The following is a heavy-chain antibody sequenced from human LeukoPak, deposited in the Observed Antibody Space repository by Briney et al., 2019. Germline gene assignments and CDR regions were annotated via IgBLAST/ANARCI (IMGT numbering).Heavy chain of an antibody. Sequence: PGGSLRLSCAASGFTFSSYGMHWVRQAPGKGLEWVAVISYDGSNKYYADSVKGRFTISRDNSKNTLYLQMNSLRAEDTAVHYCAKDSADGYNYLEDAFDIWGQGTMVTVSS. CDR1: GFTFSSYG. CDR3: AKDSADGYNYLEDAFDI. CDR2: ISYDGSNK. V-gene: IGHV3-30*18. D-gene: IGHD5-24*01. J-gene: IGHJ3*02.